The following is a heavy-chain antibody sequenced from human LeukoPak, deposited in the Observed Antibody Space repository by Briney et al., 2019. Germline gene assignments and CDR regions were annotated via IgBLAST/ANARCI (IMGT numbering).Heavy chain of an antibody. CDR2: ISSSSSTI. V-gene: IGHV3-48*04. D-gene: IGHD6-19*01. J-gene: IGHJ3*02. CDR3: ARAYRSGWSKPDAFDI. CDR1: GFTFSSYS. Sequence: GGSLRLSCAASGFTFSSYSMNWVRQAPGKGLEWVSYISSSSSTIYYADSVKGRFTISRGNAKNSLYLQMNSLRAEDTAVYYCARAYRSGWSKPDAFDIWGQGTMVTVSS.